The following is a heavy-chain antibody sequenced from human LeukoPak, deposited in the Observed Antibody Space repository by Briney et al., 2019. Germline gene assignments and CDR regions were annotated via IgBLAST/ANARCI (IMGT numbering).Heavy chain of an antibody. CDR2: ISAYNGNT. D-gene: IGHD2-2*01. J-gene: IGHJ3*02. Sequence: ASVKVSCKASGYTFTSYGISWVRQAPGQGLEWMGWISAYNGNTNYAQKLQGRVTMTTDTSTSTAYMELRSLRSDDTAVYYCARIYCSTTSCYGGGAFDIWGQGTMVTVSS. CDR1: GYTFTSYG. V-gene: IGHV1-18*01. CDR3: ARIYCSTTSCYGGGAFDI.